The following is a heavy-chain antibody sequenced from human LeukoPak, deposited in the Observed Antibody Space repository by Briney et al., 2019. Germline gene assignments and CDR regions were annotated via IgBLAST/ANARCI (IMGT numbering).Heavy chain of an antibody. CDR1: GGTFSSYA. D-gene: IGHD1-26*01. CDR2: IIPIFGTA. V-gene: IGHV1-69*05. Sequence: SVKVSCKASGGTFSSYAISWVRQAPGQGLEWMGGIIPIFGTANYAQKFQGRVTITTDESTSTAYMELSSLRSEDTAVYYCASGFSGSYPAAFDIWGQGTMVTVSS. CDR3: ASGFSGSYPAAFDI. J-gene: IGHJ3*02.